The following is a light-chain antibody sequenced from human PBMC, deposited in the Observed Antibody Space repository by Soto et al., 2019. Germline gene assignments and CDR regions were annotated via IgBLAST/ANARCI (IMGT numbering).Light chain of an antibody. V-gene: IGKV1-5*03. CDR2: KAS. J-gene: IGKJ1*01. Sequence: DIQMTQSPSTLSGSVGDRVTLTCRASQPISSWLAWYQQKPGKAPKLLIYKASTLKSGVPSRFSGSGSGTEFSLTISSLQPDDFANYYGQHYKSYSEAFGQGTKVELK. CDR3: QHYKSYSEA. CDR1: QPISSW.